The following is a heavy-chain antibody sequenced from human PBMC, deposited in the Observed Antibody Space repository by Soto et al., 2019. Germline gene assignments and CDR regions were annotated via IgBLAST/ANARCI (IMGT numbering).Heavy chain of an antibody. D-gene: IGHD5-18*01. CDR2: ISAYNGNT. CDR1: GYTFTSYG. CDR3: ARESLDGYSYGRDYYYGMDI. J-gene: IGHJ6*02. V-gene: IGHV1-18*04. Sequence: AAVKVSSKASGYTFTSYGISWVRQAPGQGLEWMGWISAYNGNTNYAQKLQGRVTMTTDTSTSTAYMELRSLRSDDTAVYYCARESLDGYSYGRDYYYGMDIWG.